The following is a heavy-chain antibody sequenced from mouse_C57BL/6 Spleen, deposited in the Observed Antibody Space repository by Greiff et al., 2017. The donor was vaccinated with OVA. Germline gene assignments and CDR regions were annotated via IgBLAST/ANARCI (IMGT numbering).Heavy chain of an antibody. CDR2: ISYDGSN. J-gene: IGHJ1*03. CDR3: ARGVSGSSRYWYFDV. Sequence: ESGPGLVKPSQSLSLTCSVTGYSITSGYYWNWIRQFPGNKLEWMGYISYDGSNNYNPSLKNRISITRDTSKNQFFLKLNSVTTEDTATYYGARGVSGSSRYWYFDVWGTGTTVTVSS. D-gene: IGHD1-1*01. CDR1: GYSITSGYY. V-gene: IGHV3-6*01.